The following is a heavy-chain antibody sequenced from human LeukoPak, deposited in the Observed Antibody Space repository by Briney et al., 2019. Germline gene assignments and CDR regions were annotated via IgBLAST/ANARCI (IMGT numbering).Heavy chain of an antibody. CDR3: ARGATYAYYQDY. CDR2: IKYDASST. J-gene: IGHJ4*02. V-gene: IGHV3-74*01. Sequence: GGSLRLSCAASGFTFSSYWMHWVRQAPGKGLVWVSRIKYDASSTSYADSVKGRFTISRDNAKNTLYLQMNSLRAEDTAVYYCARGATYAYYQDYWGQGTLVTVSS. CDR1: GFTFSSYW. D-gene: IGHD1-26*01.